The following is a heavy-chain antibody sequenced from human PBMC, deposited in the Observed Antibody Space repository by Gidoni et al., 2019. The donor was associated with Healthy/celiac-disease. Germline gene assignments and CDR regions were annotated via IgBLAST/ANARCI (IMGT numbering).Heavy chain of an antibody. J-gene: IGHJ4*02. D-gene: IGHD3-10*01. Sequence: QVQLQESGPGLVKPSETLSLTCTVSGGSISSYYWSWIRQPPGKGLEWIGYIYYSGSTNYNPSLKSRVTISVDTSKNQFSLKLSSVTAADTAVYYCARDPGGSFDYWGQGTLVTVSS. CDR3: ARDPGGSFDY. V-gene: IGHV4-59*01. CDR2: IYYSGST. CDR1: GGSISSYY.